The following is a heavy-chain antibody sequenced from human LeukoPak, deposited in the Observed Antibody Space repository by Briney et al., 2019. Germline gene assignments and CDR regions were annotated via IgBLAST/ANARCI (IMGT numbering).Heavy chain of an antibody. J-gene: IGHJ6*03. CDR1: GYSISSNYY. CDR3: ARIGPHLGYYYYYYYMDV. Sequence: PSETLSLTCSVSGYSISSNYYWGWIRQPPGKGLEWIGSFYHSGSTYYNPSLKSRVTISVDTSKNQFSLKLSSVTAADTAVYYCARIGPHLGYYYYYYYMDVWGKGTTVTVSS. D-gene: IGHD1-26*01. CDR2: FYHSGST. V-gene: IGHV4-38-2*02.